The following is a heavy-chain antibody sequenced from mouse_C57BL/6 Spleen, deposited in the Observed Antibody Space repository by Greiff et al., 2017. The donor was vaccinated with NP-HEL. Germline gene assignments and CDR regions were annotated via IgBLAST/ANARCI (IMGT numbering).Heavy chain of an antibody. CDR3: ARSGYGYGAWFAY. CDR2: INPSNGGT. V-gene: IGHV1-53*01. Sequence: VQLQQPGTELVKPGASVKLSCKASGYTFTSYWMHWVKQRPGQGLEWIGNINPSNGGTNYNEKFKSKATLTVDKSSSTAYMQLSSLTSEDSAVYYCARSGYGYGAWFAYWGQGTLVTVSA. CDR1: GYTFTSYW. D-gene: IGHD2-2*01. J-gene: IGHJ3*01.